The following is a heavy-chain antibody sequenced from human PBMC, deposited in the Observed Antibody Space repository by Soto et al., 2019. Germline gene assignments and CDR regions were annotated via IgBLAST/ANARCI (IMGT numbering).Heavy chain of an antibody. CDR2: ISSSSGYI. J-gene: IGHJ4*02. CDR3: ATSPRGVLVPPGY. D-gene: IGHD2-2*01. V-gene: IGHV3-21*01. CDR1: GFTFTTYS. Sequence: EVHLVESGGGLVKPGESVRLSCAASGFTFTTYSMSWVRQAPGKGLEWVSSISSSSGYIYYADSVKGRFTVSRDNAKNSLYLQMNSLRAEDTAVYYCATSPRGVLVPPGYWGQGTLVTVSS.